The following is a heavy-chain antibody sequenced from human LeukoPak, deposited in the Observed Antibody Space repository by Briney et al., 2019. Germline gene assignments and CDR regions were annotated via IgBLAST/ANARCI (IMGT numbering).Heavy chain of an antibody. J-gene: IGHJ3*02. CDR3: ARQPLNCTSTSCYAFDI. Sequence: SETLSLTCSVSGGSIRSSSYYWSWIRQPAGKGLEWIGRIYTSGSTNYNPSLKSRVTISVDTSKNQFSLNLSSVTAADTAVYYCARQPLNCTSTSCYAFDIWGQGTMVTVSS. D-gene: IGHD2-2*01. CDR1: GGSIRSSSYY. CDR2: IYTSGST. V-gene: IGHV4-61*02.